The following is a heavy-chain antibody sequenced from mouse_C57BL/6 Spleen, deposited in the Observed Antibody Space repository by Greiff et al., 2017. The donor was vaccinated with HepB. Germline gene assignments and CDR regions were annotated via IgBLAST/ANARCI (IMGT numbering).Heavy chain of an antibody. CDR1: GYTFTSYW. Sequence: EVQLQQSGTVLARPGASVKMSCKTSGYTFTSYWMHWVKQRPGQGLEWIGAIYPGNSDTSYNQKFKGKAKLTAATSASTAYMELSSLTNEDSAVYYCTTNYGYRAWFAYWGQGTLVTVSA. D-gene: IGHD2-2*01. CDR3: TTNYGYRAWFAY. CDR2: IYPGNSDT. J-gene: IGHJ3*01. V-gene: IGHV1-5*01.